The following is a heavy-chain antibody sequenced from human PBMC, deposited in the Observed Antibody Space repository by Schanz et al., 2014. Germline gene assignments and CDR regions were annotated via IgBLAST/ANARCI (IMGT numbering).Heavy chain of an antibody. CDR1: GGTFSTYT. V-gene: IGHV1-69*02. CDR3: ASSGDGYSSSWDFDY. D-gene: IGHD6-13*01. J-gene: IGHJ4*01. CDR2: IIPILGIA. Sequence: QVQLVQSGAEVKKPGSSVKVSCKASGGTFSTYTISWVRQAPGQGLEWMGRIIPILGIANYAQKFQGRVTITADKSTFTGYMDVNRLRSQDTAVYDCASSGDGYSSSWDFDYWGQGTLVTVSS.